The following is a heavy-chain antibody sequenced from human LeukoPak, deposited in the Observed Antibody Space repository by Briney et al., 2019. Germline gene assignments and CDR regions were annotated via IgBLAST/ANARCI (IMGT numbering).Heavy chain of an antibody. CDR2: IKQDGSKK. CDR3: TRVGYIDEGIDY. V-gene: IGHV3-7*04. D-gene: IGHD5-24*01. Sequence: GGSLRLSCVASGFPFSSYWMTWVRQAPGKGLEWVSNIKQDGSKKSYVDSVKGRFTISRDNAKNSLYLQMNSLRAEDTAIYYCTRVGYIDEGIDYWGQGTLVTVSS. J-gene: IGHJ4*02. CDR1: GFPFSSYW.